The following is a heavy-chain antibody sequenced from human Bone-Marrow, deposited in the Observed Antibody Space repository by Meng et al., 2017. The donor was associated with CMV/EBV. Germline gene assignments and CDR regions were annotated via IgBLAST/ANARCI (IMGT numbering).Heavy chain of an antibody. D-gene: IGHD2/OR15-2a*01. CDR2: IKSKTRGETT. Sequence: WGRQAPGKELEWVGRIKSKTRGETTDYAAPVKGRFTISRDDSKNTLYLQMNSLITEDTAVYYCTVNIWSDYWGQGTLVTVPS. CDR3: TVNIWSDY. V-gene: IGHV3-15*07. J-gene: IGHJ4*02.